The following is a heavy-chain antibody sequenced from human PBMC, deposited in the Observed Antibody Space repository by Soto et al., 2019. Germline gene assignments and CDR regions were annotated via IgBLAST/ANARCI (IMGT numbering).Heavy chain of an antibody. CDR2: ISAYNGNT. CDR1: GYAFTSYG. CDR3: ARVMITFGGVIAPLGYFDY. Sequence: ASVNVSCKAAGYAFTSYGISWVRQAPGQGLEWMGWISAYNGNTNYAQKLQGRVTMTTDTSTSTAYMELRSLRSDDTAVYYRARVMITFGGVIAPLGYFDYWGQGTLVTVSS. J-gene: IGHJ4*02. D-gene: IGHD3-16*02. V-gene: IGHV1-18*01.